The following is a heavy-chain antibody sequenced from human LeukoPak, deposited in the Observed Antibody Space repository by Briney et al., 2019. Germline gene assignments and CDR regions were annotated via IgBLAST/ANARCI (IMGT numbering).Heavy chain of an antibody. V-gene: IGHV3-15*01. CDR2: MRSKIDGGTI. CDR3: TTDRTMKGY. CDR1: GFTFSNAW. J-gene: IGHJ4*02. D-gene: IGHD3-22*01. Sequence: GGSLRLSCAASGFTFSNAWMAWVRQAPGKGLEWVGRMRSKIDGGTINYAAPVEDRFTISRDDSKNTLYLQMNSLQIEDTAVYFCTTDRTMKGYWGQGTVVTVSS.